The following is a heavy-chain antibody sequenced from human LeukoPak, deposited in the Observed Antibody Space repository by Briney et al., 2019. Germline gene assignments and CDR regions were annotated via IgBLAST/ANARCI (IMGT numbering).Heavy chain of an antibody. D-gene: IGHD3-10*01. J-gene: IGHJ6*03. CDR3: ARARGSGSYYGHDYYYYYYMDV. V-gene: IGHV1-2*02. CDR2: INPNSGGT. Sequence: GASVNVSCKASGYTFTGYYMHWVRQAPGQGLEWMGWINPNSGGTNYAQKFQGRVTMTGDTSTSTVYMELRSLRSEDTAVYYCARARGSGSYYGHDYYYYYYMDVWGQGTTVTVSS. CDR1: GYTFTGYY.